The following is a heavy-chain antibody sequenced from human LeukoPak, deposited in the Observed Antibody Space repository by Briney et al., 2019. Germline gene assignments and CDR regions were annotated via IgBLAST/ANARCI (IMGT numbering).Heavy chain of an antibody. V-gene: IGHV4-59*01. CDR3: VRGRCSSTSCYSDY. Sequence: SETLSLTCTVSGGSISSYYWSWIRQPPGKGLEWIGYIYYSGSTNYNPSLKSRVTISVDTSKNQFSLKLSSVTAADTAVYYCVRGRCSSTSCYSDYWGQGTLVTVSS. CDR1: GGSISSYY. J-gene: IGHJ4*02. D-gene: IGHD2-2*01. CDR2: IYYSGST.